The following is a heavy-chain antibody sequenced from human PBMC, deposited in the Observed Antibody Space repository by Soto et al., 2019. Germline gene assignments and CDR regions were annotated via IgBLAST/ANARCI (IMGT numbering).Heavy chain of an antibody. J-gene: IGHJ6*03. V-gene: IGHV1-3*01. CDR2: INAGNGNT. CDR3: ASPGSYYKGYYYYYYMDV. D-gene: IGHD3-10*01. CDR1: GYTFTSYA. Sequence: ASVKVSCKASGYTFTSYAMHWVRQAPGQRLEWMGWINAGNGNTKYSQKFQGRVTITRDTSASTAYMELSSLRSEDTAVYYCASPGSYYKGYYYYYYMDVWGKGTTVTVSS.